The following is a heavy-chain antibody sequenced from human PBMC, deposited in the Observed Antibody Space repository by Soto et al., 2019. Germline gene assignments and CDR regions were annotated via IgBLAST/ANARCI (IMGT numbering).Heavy chain of an antibody. D-gene: IGHD2-21*01. CDR3: ARDIAFSIDH. V-gene: IGHV1-18*01. CDR1: GYTFRNYG. J-gene: IGHJ4*02. CDR2: IDNYDDHI. Sequence: QVQLVQSGAEVKKPGASVKVSCKASGYTFRNYGISWMRQAPGQGLEWMGWIDNYDDHITLPQKFRGRITLTADTTTTTVYMQLENLTSDDTAVYYYARDIAFSIDHWGQGTLVIVSS.